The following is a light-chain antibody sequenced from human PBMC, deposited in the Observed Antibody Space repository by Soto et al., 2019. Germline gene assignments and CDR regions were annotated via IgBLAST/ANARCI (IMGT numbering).Light chain of an antibody. CDR2: DAS. V-gene: IGKV3-11*01. CDR3: KQRSNWLTWT. Sequence: EIVLTQSPGTLSLSRVERATLSCRASQSVSSYLAWYQQKPGQAPRLLIYDASNRATGIPARFSGSGSGTDFTLTISSLEPEDFAVYYCKQRSNWLTWTFGQGTKVEIK. CDR1: QSVSSY. J-gene: IGKJ1*01.